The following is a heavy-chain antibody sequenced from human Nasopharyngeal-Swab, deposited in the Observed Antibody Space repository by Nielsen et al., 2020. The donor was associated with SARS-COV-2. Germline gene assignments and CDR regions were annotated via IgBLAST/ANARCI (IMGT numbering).Heavy chain of an antibody. V-gene: IGHV3-48*02. CDR3: ASNPTGYSSSWYFYYYYMDV. CDR1: GFTFISYS. Sequence: GESLKISCSASGFTFISYSMNWFRQAPGKGLEWVSYISSSSSTIYYADSVKDRFTISRDNAKNSLYLQMNSLRDEDTAVYYCASNPTGYSSSWYFYYYYMDVWGKGTTVTVSS. J-gene: IGHJ6*03. D-gene: IGHD6-13*01. CDR2: ISSSSSTI.